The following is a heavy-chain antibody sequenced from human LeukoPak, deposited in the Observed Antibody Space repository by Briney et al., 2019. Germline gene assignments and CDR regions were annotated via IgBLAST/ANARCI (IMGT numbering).Heavy chain of an antibody. Sequence: ASVKVSCKASGYTFTSYGISWVRQAPGQGLEWMGWISAYNGNTNYAQILQGRVTMTTDTSTSTAYMELRSLRSDDTAVYYCARGPLGYCSSTSCHSYYMDVWGKGTTVTVSS. J-gene: IGHJ6*03. CDR3: ARGPLGYCSSTSCHSYYMDV. CDR1: GYTFTSYG. D-gene: IGHD2-2*02. V-gene: IGHV1-18*01. CDR2: ISAYNGNT.